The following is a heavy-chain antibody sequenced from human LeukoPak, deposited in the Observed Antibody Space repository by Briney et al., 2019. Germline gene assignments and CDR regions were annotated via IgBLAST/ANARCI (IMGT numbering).Heavy chain of an antibody. Sequence: GGSLRLSCVASGFTGSSHYMSWVRQAPGKGLEWVSVIYRGDGTYYADSVKGRFTISRDNSKNTVYLQMNSLIVEDTAVYKCAKDRAQGGDAFDSWGQGTMVTVSS. V-gene: IGHV3-66*01. CDR2: IYRGDGT. D-gene: IGHD3-16*01. CDR3: AKDRAQGGDAFDS. CDR1: GFTGSSHY. J-gene: IGHJ3*01.